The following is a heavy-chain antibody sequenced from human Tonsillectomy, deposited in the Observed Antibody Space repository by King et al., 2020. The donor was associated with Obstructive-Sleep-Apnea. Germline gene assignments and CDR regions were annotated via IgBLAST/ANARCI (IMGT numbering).Heavy chain of an antibody. V-gene: IGHV3-74*01. CDR2: INRDGNIT. CDR1: GFTSSSDW. CDR3: ARGCAGLAEH. J-gene: IGHJ4*02. D-gene: IGHD2-21*01. Sequence: VQLVESGGGLVQPGGSLRLSCAVSGFTSSSDWMHWIRQGPGKRPVWVSRINRDGNITTYADSVEGRFTISVDNAKNTLYLQISSLRVEDTARYYCARGCAGLAEHWGQGTLVTVSP.